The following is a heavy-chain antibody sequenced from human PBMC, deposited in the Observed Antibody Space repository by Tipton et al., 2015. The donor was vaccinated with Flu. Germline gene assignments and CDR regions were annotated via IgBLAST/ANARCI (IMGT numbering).Heavy chain of an antibody. Sequence: SLRLSCAASGFTFDDYVMHWVRQTPGKGLGWVAGISWESDRIGYADTVKGRFIISRDNAKNSLYLQMNSLRAEDTAFYYCAKDRSPDTAMDSHFYYFNGMDVWGQGTTVTVSS. V-gene: IGHV3-9*01. CDR2: ISWESDRI. J-gene: IGHJ6*02. D-gene: IGHD5-18*01. CDR3: AKDRSPDTAMDSHFYYFNGMDV. CDR1: GFTFDDYV.